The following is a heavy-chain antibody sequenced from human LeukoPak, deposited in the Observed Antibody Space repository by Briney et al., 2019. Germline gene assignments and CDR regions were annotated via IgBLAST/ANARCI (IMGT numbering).Heavy chain of an antibody. D-gene: IGHD3-10*01. CDR3: ARSDGYGLVGI. Sequence: TSETLSLTCTVSGGSISSYYWSWIRQPPGKGLEWIGYIYYSGSTNYNPSLKSRVTISVDTSKNQFSLKLSSVTAADTAVYYCARSDGYGLVGIWGQGTMVTVSS. CDR2: IYYSGST. J-gene: IGHJ3*02. V-gene: IGHV4-59*01. CDR1: GGSISSYY.